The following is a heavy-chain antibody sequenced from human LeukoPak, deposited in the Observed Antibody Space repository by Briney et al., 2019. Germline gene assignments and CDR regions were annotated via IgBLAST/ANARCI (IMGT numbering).Heavy chain of an antibody. CDR3: AKEVAAEQLVTLIDY. J-gene: IGHJ4*02. CDR1: GFTFSSYA. Sequence: GGSLRLSCAASGFTFSSYAMSWVRQAPGKGLEWVSAISGSGGSTYYADSVKGRFTISRDNSKNTLYLQMNSLRAKDTAVYYCAKEVAAEQLVTLIDYWGQGTLVTVSS. CDR2: ISGSGGST. D-gene: IGHD6-6*01. V-gene: IGHV3-23*01.